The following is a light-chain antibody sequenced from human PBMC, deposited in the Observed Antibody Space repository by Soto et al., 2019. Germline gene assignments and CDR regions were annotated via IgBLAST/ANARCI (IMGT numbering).Light chain of an antibody. J-gene: IGKJ5*01. CDR2: DAS. CDR1: QSISSW. V-gene: IGKV1-5*01. CDR3: QQYNSYSIT. Sequence: IHMTQSPSTLSSSLGDRVTITFLASQSISSWLAWYQQKPGKAPKLLIYDASSLESGVLSRFSGSGSGTEFTLTISSLQPDDFATYYCQQYNSYSITFGQGTRLEIK.